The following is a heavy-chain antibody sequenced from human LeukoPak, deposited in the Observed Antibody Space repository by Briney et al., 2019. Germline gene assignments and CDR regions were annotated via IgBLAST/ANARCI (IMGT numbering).Heavy chain of an antibody. CDR1: GFTFSSYG. CDR3: ARRGSGWPQTDYFDY. D-gene: IGHD6-19*01. V-gene: IGHV3-33*01. CDR2: IWYDGSNK. Sequence: GGSLRLSCAASGFTFSSYGMHWVRQAPGKGLEWVAVIWYDGSNKYYADSVKGRFTISRDNSKNTLYLQMNSLRAEDTAVYYCARRGSGWPQTDYFDYWGQGTLVTVSS. J-gene: IGHJ4*02.